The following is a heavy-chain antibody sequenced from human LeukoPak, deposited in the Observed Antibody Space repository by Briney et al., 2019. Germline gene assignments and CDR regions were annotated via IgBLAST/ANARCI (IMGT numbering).Heavy chain of an antibody. V-gene: IGHV4-59*01. CDR1: GGSISSYY. CDR2: IYYSGST. Sequence: PSETLSLTCTVSGGSISSYYWSWIRQPPGKGLEWIGYIYYSGSTNYNPSLKSRVTISVDTSKNQFSLKLSSVTAADTAVYYCARFLDYGDPAGPYYYYYYYMDVWGKGTTVTVSS. J-gene: IGHJ6*03. D-gene: IGHD4-17*01. CDR3: ARFLDYGDPAGPYYYYYYYMDV.